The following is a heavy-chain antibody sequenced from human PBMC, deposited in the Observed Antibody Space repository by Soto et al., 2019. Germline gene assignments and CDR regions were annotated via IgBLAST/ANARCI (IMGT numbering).Heavy chain of an antibody. J-gene: IGHJ6*02. CDR3: AVPWYSDSPVSAMDV. Sequence: PRESLKISCKASGYNFASYWIGWVRQMPGKGLEWMGIISPGDSDTRYSPSFLGQVTISVDKSITTAYLQWSSLKASDTAMYYCAVPWYSDSPVSAMDVWGQGTTVTVSS. CDR1: GYNFASYW. D-gene: IGHD6-13*01. CDR2: ISPGDSDT. V-gene: IGHV5-51*01.